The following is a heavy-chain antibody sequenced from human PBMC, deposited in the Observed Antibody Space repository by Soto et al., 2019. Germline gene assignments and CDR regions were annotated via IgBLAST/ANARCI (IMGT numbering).Heavy chain of an antibody. V-gene: IGHV3-11*06. CDR2: ISTTGAYI. CDR1: GFTFSDYY. Sequence: QVQLVESGGGLVKPGGSLRLSCAASGFTFSDYYMSWIRQAPGKGLEWVSYISTTGAYIQYADSVKGRFTISRDNAKNSLYLQMNSLRAEDTAVYYCARDSSSWSIWFDPWGQGTLVTVSS. CDR3: ARDSSSWSIWFDP. J-gene: IGHJ5*02. D-gene: IGHD6-13*01.